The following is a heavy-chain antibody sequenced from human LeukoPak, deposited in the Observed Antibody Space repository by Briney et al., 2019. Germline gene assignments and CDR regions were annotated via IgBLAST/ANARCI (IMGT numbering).Heavy chain of an antibody. V-gene: IGHV3-30*18. D-gene: IGHD1-7*01. CDR1: GFTFSSYG. CDR3: ANSGTTGTNDY. Sequence: GGSLRLSCAASGFTFSSYGMHWVRQAPGKGLEWVAVISYDGSNKYYADSVKGRFTISRDNSKNTLYLQMNSLRAEDTAVYYCANSGTTGTNDYWGQGTLVTVSS. CDR2: ISYDGSNK. J-gene: IGHJ4*02.